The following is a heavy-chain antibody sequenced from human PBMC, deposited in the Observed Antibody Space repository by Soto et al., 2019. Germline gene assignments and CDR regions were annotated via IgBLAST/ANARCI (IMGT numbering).Heavy chain of an antibody. CDR1: GYTFTSYA. CDR3: ARDGGLVYYYGMDV. CDR2: INAGNGNT. Sequence: ASVTVSCKASGYTFTSYAMHWVRQAPGQRLEWMGWINAGNGNTKYSQKFQGRVTITRDASASTAYMELSSLRSEDTAVYYCARDGGLVYYYGMDVWGQGTTVTVSS. D-gene: IGHD6-19*01. J-gene: IGHJ6*02. V-gene: IGHV1-3*01.